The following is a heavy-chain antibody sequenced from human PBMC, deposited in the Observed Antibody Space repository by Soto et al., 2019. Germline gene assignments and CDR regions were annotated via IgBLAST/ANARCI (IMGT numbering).Heavy chain of an antibody. J-gene: IGHJ5*02. D-gene: IGHD2-2*01. V-gene: IGHV3-33*01. CDR2: IWYDGSNK. Sequence: GGSLRLSCAASGFTFSSYGMHWVRQAPGKGLEWVAVIWYDGSNKYYADSVKGRFTISRDNSKNTLYLQMNSLRAEDTAVYYCARDPGGRYCSSTSCYGNNWFDPWGQGTLVTVYS. CDR3: ARDPGGRYCSSTSCYGNNWFDP. CDR1: GFTFSSYG.